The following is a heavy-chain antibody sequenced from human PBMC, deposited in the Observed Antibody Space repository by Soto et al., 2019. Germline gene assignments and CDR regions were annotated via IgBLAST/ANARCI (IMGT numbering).Heavy chain of an antibody. J-gene: IGHJ4*02. CDR3: ARYVFGTAPDY. CDR1: GFTFSSYV. CDR2: ITGSGDNT. V-gene: IGHV3-23*01. Sequence: EVQLLESGGDLVQLGGSLRLSCASSGFTFSSYVMTWVRQAPGKGLEWGSSITGSGDNTYFADSVKGRFTISRDNSKNTLYLQMNSLRAEDTAVYYCARYVFGTAPDYWGQVTLVTVS. D-gene: IGHD2-21*01.